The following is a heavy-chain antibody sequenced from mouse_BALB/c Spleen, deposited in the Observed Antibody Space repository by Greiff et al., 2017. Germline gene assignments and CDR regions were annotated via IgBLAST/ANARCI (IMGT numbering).Heavy chain of an antibody. CDR3: AREGDYDLYYAMDY. CDR2: IDPANGNT. D-gene: IGHD2-4*01. CDR1: GFNIKDTY. J-gene: IGHJ4*01. V-gene: IGHV14-3*02. Sequence: EVQLQHSGAELVKPGASVKLSCTASGFNIKDTYMHWVKQRPEQGLEWIGRIDPANGNTKYDPKFQGKATITADTSSNTAYLQLSSLTSEDTAVYYCAREGDYDLYYAMDYWGQGTSVTVSS.